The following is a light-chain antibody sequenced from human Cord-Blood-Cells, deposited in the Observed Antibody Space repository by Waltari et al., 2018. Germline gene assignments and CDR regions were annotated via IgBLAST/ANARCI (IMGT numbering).Light chain of an antibody. CDR3: CSDAGSSTPYV. CDR2: EVS. V-gene: IGLV2-23*02. Sequence: QSALTQPASVSGSPGQSITISCTGTSSDVGSSNLVSWYQQHPGKAPKLMIYEVSKRPSGVSNRFSGSKSGNTASLTISGLQAEDEADYYCCSDAGSSTPYVFGTGTKVTVL. CDR1: SSDVGSSNL. J-gene: IGLJ1*01.